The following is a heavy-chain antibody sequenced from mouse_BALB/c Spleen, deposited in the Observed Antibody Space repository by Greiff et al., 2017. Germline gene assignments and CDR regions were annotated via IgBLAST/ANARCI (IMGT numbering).Heavy chain of an antibody. CDR3: ARHAMDY. V-gene: IGHV5-15*02. J-gene: IGHJ4*01. CDR2: ISNLAYSI. Sequence: EVKVEESGGGLVQPGGSRKLSCAASGFTFSDYGMAWVRQAPGKGPEWVAFISNLAYSIYYADTVTGRFTISRENAKNTLYLEMSSLRSEDTAMYYCARHAMDYWGQGTSVTVSS. CDR1: GFTFSDYG.